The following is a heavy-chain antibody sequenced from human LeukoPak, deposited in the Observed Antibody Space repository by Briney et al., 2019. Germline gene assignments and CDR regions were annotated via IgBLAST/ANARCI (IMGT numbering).Heavy chain of an antibody. Sequence: GGSLRLSCAASGSTFSSYAMSWVRQAPGKGLEWVSAISGSGGSTYYADSVKGRFTISRDNSKNTLYLQMNSLRAEDTAVYYCAISPRYYDILTGYFDYWGQGTLVTVSS. D-gene: IGHD3-9*01. J-gene: IGHJ4*02. V-gene: IGHV3-23*01. CDR1: GSTFSSYA. CDR2: ISGSGGST. CDR3: AISPRYYDILTGYFDY.